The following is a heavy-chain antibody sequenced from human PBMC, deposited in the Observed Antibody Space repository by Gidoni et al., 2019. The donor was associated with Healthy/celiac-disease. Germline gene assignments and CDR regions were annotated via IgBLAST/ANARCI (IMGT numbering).Heavy chain of an antibody. D-gene: IGHD4-17*01. CDR3: AKDRGDYGDYWYFDL. V-gene: IGHV3-9*01. CDR1: GFTFDDYA. CDR2: ISWNSGSI. Sequence: EAQVVESGGGVVQPGWSLRLYCSASGFTFDDYAMHWVRQAPGKGLEWVSGISWNSGSIGYADSVKGRFTISRDNAKNSLYLQMNSLRAEDTALYYCAKDRGDYGDYWYFDLWGRGTLVTVSS. J-gene: IGHJ2*01.